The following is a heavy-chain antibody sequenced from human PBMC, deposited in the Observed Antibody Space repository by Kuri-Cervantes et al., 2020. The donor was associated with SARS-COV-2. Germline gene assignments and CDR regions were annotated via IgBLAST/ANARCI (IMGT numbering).Heavy chain of an antibody. D-gene: IGHD3-16*01. V-gene: IGHV1-2*06. CDR1: GYTFTGYY. Sequence: ASVKVSCKASGYTFTGYYMHWVRQAPGQGLEWMGRINPNSGGTNYAQKFQGRVTMTRDTSISTAYMELSSLRSEDTAVYYCARGLTGGRVDKGWGQGTLVTVSS. CDR2: INPNSGGT. J-gene: IGHJ4*02. CDR3: ARGLTGGRVDKG.